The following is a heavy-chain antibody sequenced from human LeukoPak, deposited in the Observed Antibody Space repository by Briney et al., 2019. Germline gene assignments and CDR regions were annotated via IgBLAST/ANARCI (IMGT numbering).Heavy chain of an antibody. CDR3: ARDLERLLGFDP. V-gene: IGHV4-31*03. J-gene: IGHJ5*02. CDR1: GGSISSGGYY. D-gene: IGHD1-1*01. Sequence: SQTLSLTCTVSGGSISSGGYYWSWIRQHPGKGLEWIGYIYYSGSTYYNPSLKSRVTISVDASKNQFSLKLSSVTAADTAVYYCARDLERLLGFDPWGQGTLVTVSS. CDR2: IYYSGST.